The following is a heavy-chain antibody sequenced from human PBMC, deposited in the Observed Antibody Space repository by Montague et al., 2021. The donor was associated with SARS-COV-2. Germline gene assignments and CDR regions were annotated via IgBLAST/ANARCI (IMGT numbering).Heavy chain of an antibody. J-gene: IGHJ4*02. CDR3: ARDFDY. V-gene: IGHV4-61*01. Sequence: SETLSLTCTVSGGSVSSGSYYWSWIRQPPGKGLEWIGYMYYSGSTKYNPSLKSRVTISVDTSKNQFSLKLSSVTAADTAVYYCARDFDYWGQGTLVTVSS. CDR1: GGSVSSGSYY. CDR2: MYYSGST.